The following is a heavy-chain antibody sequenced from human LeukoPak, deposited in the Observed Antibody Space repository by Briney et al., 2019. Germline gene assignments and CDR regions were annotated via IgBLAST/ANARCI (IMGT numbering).Heavy chain of an antibody. D-gene: IGHD3-10*01. Sequence: GGSLRLSCAASGFTFDDYAMHWVRQAPGKGLEWVSGISWNSGSIGYADSVKGRFTISRDNAKNSLYLQMNSLRAEDTALYYCAKDMVRGVVGWGQGTLVTVSS. CDR3: AKDMVRGVVG. CDR1: GFTFDDYA. CDR2: ISWNSGSI. J-gene: IGHJ4*02. V-gene: IGHV3-9*01.